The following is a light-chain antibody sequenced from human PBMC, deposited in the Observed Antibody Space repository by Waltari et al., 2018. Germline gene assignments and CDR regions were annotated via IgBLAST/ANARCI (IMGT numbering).Light chain of an antibody. Sequence: DIQMTQSPSSLSASVGDRVIITGRASQNIDNYLNWYQQKPGKAPKLLIYASSNLQIGVPSRFSGDGSGTDFTLTISTLQPADFATYYCQQSSSSSITFGPGTKVDVK. CDR1: QNIDNY. CDR3: QQSSSSSIT. CDR2: ASS. J-gene: IGKJ3*01. V-gene: IGKV1-39*01.